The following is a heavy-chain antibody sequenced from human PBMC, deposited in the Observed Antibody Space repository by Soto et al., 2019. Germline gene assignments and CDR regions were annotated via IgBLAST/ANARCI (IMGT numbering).Heavy chain of an antibody. CDR2: ISGSGGST. Sequence: PGGSLRLSCAVSGFNFSSYTMSWVRQAPGKGLEWVSAISGSGGSTYYADSVKGRFTISRDNSKNTLYLQMNSLRAEDTAVYYCAKKSEYFQHWGQGTLVTVSS. CDR1: GFNFSSYT. V-gene: IGHV3-23*01. CDR3: AKKSEYFQH. J-gene: IGHJ1*01.